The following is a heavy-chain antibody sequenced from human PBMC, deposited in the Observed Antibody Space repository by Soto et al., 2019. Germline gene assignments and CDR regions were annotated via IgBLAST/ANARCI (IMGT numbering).Heavy chain of an antibody. J-gene: IGHJ4*02. CDR3: XRPGMGYYDSSGYSFDY. CDR2: IYPGDSDT. D-gene: IGHD3-22*01. V-gene: IGHV5-51*01. Sequence: PGESLKISGKGSGYSFTIYWIGWVRQMPGKGLEWMGIIYPGDSDTRYSPSFQGQVTISADKSISTAYLQWSSLKASDTAMYYCXRPGMGYYDSSGYSFDYWGQGTLVTVSS. CDR1: GYSFTIYW.